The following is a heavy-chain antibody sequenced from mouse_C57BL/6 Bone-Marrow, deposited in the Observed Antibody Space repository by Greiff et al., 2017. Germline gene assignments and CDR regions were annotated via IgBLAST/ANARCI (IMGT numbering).Heavy chain of an antibody. CDR1: GFTFSSYG. V-gene: IGHV5-6*01. D-gene: IGHD1-1*01. CDR2: ISSGGSYT. J-gene: IGHJ2*01. CDR3: ARLCITTVVYFDY. Sequence: EVKLMESGGDLVKPGGSLKLSCAASGFTFSSYGMSWVRQTPDKRLEWVATISSGGSYTYYPDSVKGRFTISRDNAKNTLYLQMSSLKSEDTAMYYCARLCITTVVYFDYWGQGTTLTVSS.